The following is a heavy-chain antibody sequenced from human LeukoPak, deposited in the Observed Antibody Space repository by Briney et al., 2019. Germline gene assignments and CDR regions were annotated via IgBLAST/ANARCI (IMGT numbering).Heavy chain of an antibody. V-gene: IGHV3-13*01. J-gene: IGHJ4*02. CDR3: ARGGIPVAGIDEIDF. CDR1: GFTFRSYD. D-gene: IGHD6-19*01. CDR2: IGMGGDT. Sequence: PGGSLRLSCAASGFTFRSYDMHWVRQVTGKGLEWVSAIGMGGDTHYLDSVKGRFTISRENAKNSLYLQMDSLRAGDTAVYYCARGGIPVAGIDEIDFWGQGTLVTVAS.